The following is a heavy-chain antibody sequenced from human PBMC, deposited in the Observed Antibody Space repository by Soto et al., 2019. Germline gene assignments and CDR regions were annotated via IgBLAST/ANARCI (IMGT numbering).Heavy chain of an antibody. Sequence: QVQLVQSGAEVKKPGSSVKVSCKASGGTFSRNAINWVRQAPGQGLEWMGGIIPLFGTTNYAQTFQGRVTITGDESKNTAYMALSSLRSEDTAVYYCASDGAVTVTTSYFDYWGQGTLVSVSS. V-gene: IGHV1-69*12. CDR3: ASDGAVTVTTSYFDY. CDR2: IIPLFGTT. J-gene: IGHJ4*02. CDR1: GGTFSRNA. D-gene: IGHD4-17*01.